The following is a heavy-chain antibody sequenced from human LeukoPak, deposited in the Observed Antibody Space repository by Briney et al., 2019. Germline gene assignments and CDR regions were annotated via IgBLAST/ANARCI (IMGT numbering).Heavy chain of an antibody. CDR1: GFTFSSFW. Sequence: GGSLRLSCAASGFTFSSFWMHWVRHPPGKGLVWVSGINSDGSTTGYADSVKGRFTISRDNAKSTVHLQMNSLRAEDTAVYYCARKAVAAPLRGDYYYMDVWGKGTTVTASS. CDR2: INSDGSTT. V-gene: IGHV3-74*01. J-gene: IGHJ6*03. D-gene: IGHD6-19*01. CDR3: ARKAVAAPLRGDYYYMDV.